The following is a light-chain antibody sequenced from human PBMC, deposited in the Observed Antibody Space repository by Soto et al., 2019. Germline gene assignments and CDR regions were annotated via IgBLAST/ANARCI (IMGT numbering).Light chain of an antibody. CDR2: EVT. V-gene: IGLV2-14*01. CDR3: SSHTSGSTRV. J-gene: IGLJ3*02. CDR1: SGDVGGYDY. Sequence: QSVLTQPASVSGSPGQSIAISCTGTSGDVGGYDYVSWYQQHPDKAPKLMIYEVTKRPSWVSNRFSGSKSGNTASLTISGLQPEDEADYYCSSHTSGSTRVFGGGTKLTVL.